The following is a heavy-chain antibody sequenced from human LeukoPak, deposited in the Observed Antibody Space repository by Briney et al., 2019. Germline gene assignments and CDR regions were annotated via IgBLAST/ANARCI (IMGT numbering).Heavy chain of an antibody. V-gene: IGHV3-66*04. CDR2: IYSGGST. CDR1: GFTVSSNY. D-gene: IGHD3-3*01. J-gene: IGHJ6*02. CDR3: ARHFGVVTKGVYYYYYGMDV. Sequence: GASLRLSCAASGFTVSSNYMSWVRQAPGKGLEWVSVIYSGGSTYYADSVKGRFTISRDNSKNTLYLQMNSLRAEDTAVYYCARHFGVVTKGVYYYYYGMDVWGQGTTVTVSS.